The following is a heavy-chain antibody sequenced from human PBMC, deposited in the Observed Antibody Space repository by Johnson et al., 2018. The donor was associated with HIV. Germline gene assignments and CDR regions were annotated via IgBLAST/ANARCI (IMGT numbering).Heavy chain of an antibody. V-gene: IGHV3-64*04. CDR3: ARDIRESFGSYDSSGSGLGAFDI. D-gene: IGHD3-22*01. CDR2: ISWNSGSI. CDR1: GFTLRSYA. J-gene: IGHJ3*02. Sequence: QVQLVESGGGLVQPGGSLRLSCGASGFTLRSYAMHWVRQAPGKGLEWVSSISWNSGSIGYADSVKGRFTISRDNSKNTLYLQMNSLRAEDTAVYYCARDIRESFGSYDSSGSGLGAFDIWGQGTMVTVSS.